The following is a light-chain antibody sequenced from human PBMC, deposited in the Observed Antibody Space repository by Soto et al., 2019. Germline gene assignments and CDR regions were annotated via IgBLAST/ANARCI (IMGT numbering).Light chain of an antibody. V-gene: IGLV2-14*01. CDR1: SSDVGAYNY. CDR3: CSYTTSNTFV. Sequence: QSVLTQPASVSGPLGQSITISCSGTSSDVGAYNYVSWYQQYPGKAPKLMIYHVTDRPSGVSNRSSGSKSGNTASLTISGLQAEDEADYYCCSYTTSNTFVFGTGTKVTDL. J-gene: IGLJ1*01. CDR2: HVT.